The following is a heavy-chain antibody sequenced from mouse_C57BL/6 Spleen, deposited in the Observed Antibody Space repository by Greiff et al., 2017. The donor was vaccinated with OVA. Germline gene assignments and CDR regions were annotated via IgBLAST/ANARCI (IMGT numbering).Heavy chain of an antibody. CDR3: ARGGIYYDYARFAY. D-gene: IGHD2-4*01. Sequence: VQLKESGPGLVKPSQSLSLTCSVTGYSITSGYYWNWIRQFPGNKLEWMGYISYDGSNNYNPSLKNRISITRDTSKNQCFLKLNSVTTEDTATYYCARGGIYYDYARFAYWGQGTLVTVSA. CDR1: GYSITSGYY. V-gene: IGHV3-6*01. CDR2: ISYDGSN. J-gene: IGHJ3*01.